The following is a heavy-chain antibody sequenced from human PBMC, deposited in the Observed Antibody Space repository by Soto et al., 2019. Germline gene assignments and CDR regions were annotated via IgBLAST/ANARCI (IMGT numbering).Heavy chain of an antibody. V-gene: IGHV1-69*06. D-gene: IGHD6-13*01. CDR3: ARGGYSSTWSNLLDRSGLDV. CDR2: IVPLFRTT. J-gene: IGHJ6*02. Sequence: QVQLVQYGAEAKKPGSSVKVSCKTSGGTFSSYAISWVRQAPGQGLEWMGGIVPLFRTTNYAQKFQGRVTITADTSTYTVYRELSGLRSGDTAVYYCARGGYSSTWSNLLDRSGLDVWGQGTTVTVSS. CDR1: GGTFSSYA.